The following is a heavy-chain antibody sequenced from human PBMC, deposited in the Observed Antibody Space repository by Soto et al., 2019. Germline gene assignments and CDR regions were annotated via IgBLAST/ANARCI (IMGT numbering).Heavy chain of an antibody. Sequence: QVKVQQWGAGLVKPSGTLSLTCEVLGGSLSSVHWTWIRQSPGEGLEWIGEITNFGGKNSNPSLESRVSISAYTSKTLFSLNLTSVTAAATAVYYCAGGRGNVLELPAPWGQGSLVTVSS. V-gene: IGHV4-34*01. CDR3: AGGRGNVLELPAP. CDR2: ITNFGGK. D-gene: IGHD1-26*01. J-gene: IGHJ5*02. CDR1: GGSLSSVH.